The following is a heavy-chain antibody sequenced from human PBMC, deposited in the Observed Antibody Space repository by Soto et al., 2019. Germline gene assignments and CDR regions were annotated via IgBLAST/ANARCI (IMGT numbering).Heavy chain of an antibody. J-gene: IGHJ5*02. D-gene: IGHD2-15*01. V-gene: IGHV1-58*01. CDR1: GFTFTSSA. Sequence: ASVKVSCKASGFTFTSSAVQWVRQARGQRLERIGWIVVGSGNTNYAQKFQERVTITRDMSTSTDYMELSSLRSEDTAVYYCAAAAPYCSGGICYWAPWGQGTLVTVSS. CDR3: AAAAPYCSGGICYWAP. CDR2: IVVGSGNT.